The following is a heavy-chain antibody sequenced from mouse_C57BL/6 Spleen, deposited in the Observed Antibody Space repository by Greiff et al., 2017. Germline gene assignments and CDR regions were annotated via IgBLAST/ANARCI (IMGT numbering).Heavy chain of an antibody. D-gene: IGHD3-1*01. CDR1: GYTFTSYD. CDR3: ARSGNYYGRDY. J-gene: IGHJ4*01. Sequence: VKLQESGPELVKPGASVKLSCKASGYTFTSYDINWVKQRPGQGLEWIGWIYPRDGSTKYNEKFKGKATLTVDTSSSTAYMELHSLTSEDSAVYFCARSGNYYGRDYWGQGTSVTVSS. CDR2: IYPRDGST. V-gene: IGHV1-85*01.